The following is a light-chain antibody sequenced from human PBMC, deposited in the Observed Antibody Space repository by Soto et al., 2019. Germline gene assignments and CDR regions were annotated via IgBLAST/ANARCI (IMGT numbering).Light chain of an antibody. CDR3: LLAYGGAYV. CDR2: RAT. CDR1: TGPVTVDYY. Sequence: QAVVTQEPSLTVSPGGTVTLTCASNTGPVTVDYYPNWFQQKPGQAPRTLIDRATNRYSWTPARFSGALLGGKAALTLSAVQPEDEADYYRLLAYGGAYVLGSGTKVTVL. V-gene: IGLV7-43*01. J-gene: IGLJ1*01.